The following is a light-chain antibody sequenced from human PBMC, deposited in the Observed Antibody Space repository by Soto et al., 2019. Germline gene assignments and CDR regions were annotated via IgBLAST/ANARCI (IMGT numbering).Light chain of an antibody. CDR3: SSYTSSSTAV. CDR2: EVS. Sequence: QSALTQPASGSGSPGQSITISCTGTSSDVGGYNYVSWYQQHPGKAPKLMIYEVSNRPSGVSNRFSGSKSGNTASLTISGLQAEDEADYYCSSYTSSSTAVFGGGTKVTVL. V-gene: IGLV2-14*01. J-gene: IGLJ2*01. CDR1: SSDVGGYNY.